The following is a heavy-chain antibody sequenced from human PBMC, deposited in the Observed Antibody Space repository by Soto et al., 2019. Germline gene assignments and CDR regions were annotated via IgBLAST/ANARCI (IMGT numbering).Heavy chain of an antibody. V-gene: IGHV3-23*01. CDR1: VFIFSIYA. CDR2: ISGSGGST. J-gene: IGHJ4*02. Sequence: WGSLGISCASSVFIFSIYAMNWVRQAPGKGLDWASAISGSGGSTYYADSVKGRFTISRDNSKNTLYLQMNSLRAEDTAVYYCATEVAGRGTYYFDYWGQGTMVTVSS. D-gene: IGHD6-19*01. CDR3: ATEVAGRGTYYFDY.